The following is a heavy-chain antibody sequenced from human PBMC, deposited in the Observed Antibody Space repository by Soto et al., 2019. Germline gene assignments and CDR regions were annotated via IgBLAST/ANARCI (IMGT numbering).Heavy chain of an antibody. J-gene: IGHJ1*01. D-gene: IGHD3-10*01. CDR1: GFTFSTYW. CDR3: AREYYSSGTH. CDR2: ISENGGIT. Sequence: GGSLRLSCAASGFTFSTYWMQWVRQVPGEGLVWVSSISENGGITVYADSVKGRFTISRDNAKNTLYLQMDGLRVEDTAIYYCAREYYSSGTHWGQGTLVTAPQ. V-gene: IGHV3-74*01.